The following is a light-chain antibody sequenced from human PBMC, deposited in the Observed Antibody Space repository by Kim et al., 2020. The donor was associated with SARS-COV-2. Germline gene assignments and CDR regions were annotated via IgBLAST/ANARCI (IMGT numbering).Light chain of an antibody. J-gene: IGLJ2*01. CDR2: EEN. CDR3: QAWDSRTVV. Sequence: SYELTQPPSVSVSPGQTASITCSRDKLGDKYVCWYQQKPGQSPVLVIYEENKRPSGIPERFSGSNSGNTATLTISGTQAMDEADYYCQAWDSRTVVFGGGTQLTVL. CDR1: KLGDKY. V-gene: IGLV3-1*01.